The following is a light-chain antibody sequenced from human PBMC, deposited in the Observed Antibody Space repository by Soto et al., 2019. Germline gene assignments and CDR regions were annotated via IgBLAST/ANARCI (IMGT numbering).Light chain of an antibody. V-gene: IGLV2-14*01. CDR1: SSDVGGYNY. J-gene: IGLJ3*02. CDR3: SSYTSSSPWV. Sequence: QSVLTQPASVSGSPGQSITISCTGTSSDVGGYNYVSWYQQHPGKAPKLMIYDVSNRPSGVSNRSSGSKSGNTASLTISGLQAEDEADYYCSSYTSSSPWVFGGGTTVPVL. CDR2: DVS.